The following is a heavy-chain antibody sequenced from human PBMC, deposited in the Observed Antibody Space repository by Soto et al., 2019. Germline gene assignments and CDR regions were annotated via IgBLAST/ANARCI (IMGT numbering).Heavy chain of an antibody. V-gene: IGHV3-23*01. CDR3: AKRLTTVTTVFDC. CDR1: GRTSSTYA. D-gene: IGHD4-4*01. CDR2: ISGSGGNT. J-gene: IGHJ4*02. Sequence: GSLGRAGAASGRTSSTYAMSGVRQAPGKGLEWVSGISGSGGNTYYADSVKGRFTISRDNSKNMLYLQMNSLRAEDTAVYSCAKRLTTVTTVFDCWGQGTLVTVYS.